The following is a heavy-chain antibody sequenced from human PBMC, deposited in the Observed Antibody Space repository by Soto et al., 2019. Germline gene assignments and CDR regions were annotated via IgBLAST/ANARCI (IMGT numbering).Heavy chain of an antibody. Sequence: QITLKESGPTLVKPTQTLTLTCTFSGFSLSTSGVGVGWIRQPPGKALEWLALIYWDDDKRYSPSLKRRLTLTKDTPKNPVVLTTTNMDPVDTATYYCAHSNLLGWGQGTLVTVSS. CDR3: AHSNLLG. J-gene: IGHJ4*02. CDR1: GFSLSTSGVG. CDR2: IYWDDDK. D-gene: IGHD2-15*01. V-gene: IGHV2-5*02.